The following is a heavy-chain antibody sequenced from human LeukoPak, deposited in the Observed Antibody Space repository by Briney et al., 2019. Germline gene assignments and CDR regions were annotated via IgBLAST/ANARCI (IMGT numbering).Heavy chain of an antibody. CDR2: VNGNGGST. Sequence: GGSLRLSCAAPGFSFSTYAMSWVRQAPGKGLEWVSGVNGNGGSTSYADSVKGRFTIFRDNSKNTVYLQMNSLRVEDTAVYYCAKSLYGGCDYWGQGTVVTVSS. V-gene: IGHV3-23*01. CDR3: AKSLYGGCDY. J-gene: IGHJ4*02. D-gene: IGHD3-16*02. CDR1: GFSFSTYA.